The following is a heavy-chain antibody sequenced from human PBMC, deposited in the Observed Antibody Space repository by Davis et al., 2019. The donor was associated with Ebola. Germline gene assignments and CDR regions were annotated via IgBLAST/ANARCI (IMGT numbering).Heavy chain of an antibody. Sequence: ASVKVSCKASGYTFTSYGISWVRQAPGQGLEWMGWISAYNGNTNYAQKLQGRVTMTTDTSTSTAYMGLRSLRSEDTAVYYCARGSTVAGTWVYYYYGMGVWGKGTTVTVSS. D-gene: IGHD6-19*01. CDR3: ARGSTVAGTWVYYYYGMGV. CDR2: ISAYNGNT. CDR1: GYTFTSYG. J-gene: IGHJ6*04. V-gene: IGHV1-18*01.